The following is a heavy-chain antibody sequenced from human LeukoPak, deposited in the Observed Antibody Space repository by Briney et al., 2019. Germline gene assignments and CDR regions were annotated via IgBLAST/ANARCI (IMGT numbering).Heavy chain of an antibody. CDR3: ARGGLRIAAAV. D-gene: IGHD6-13*01. V-gene: IGHV3-23*01. CDR1: GFTFSSYG. J-gene: IGHJ4*02. Sequence: GGSLRLPCAASGFTFSSYGMSWVRQAPGKGLEWVSAISGSGGSTYYADSVKGRFTISRDNAKNSLYLQMNSLRAEDTAVYYCARGGLRIAAAVWGQGTLVTVSS. CDR2: ISGSGGST.